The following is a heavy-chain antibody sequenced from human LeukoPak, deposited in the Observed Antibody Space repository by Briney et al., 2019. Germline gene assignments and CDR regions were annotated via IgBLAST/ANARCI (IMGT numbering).Heavy chain of an antibody. J-gene: IGHJ4*02. Sequence: GGSLRLSCAASEFDLSSHAMTWVRQAPGKGLEWVSAISISGSKTYYADSVKGRFTISRDNSKNTLYLQMNSLRTEDTAVYYCANEIRPNDYWGQGTQVTVSS. CDR3: ANEIRPNDY. D-gene: IGHD4-17*01. V-gene: IGHV3-23*01. CDR2: ISISGSKT. CDR1: EFDLSSHA.